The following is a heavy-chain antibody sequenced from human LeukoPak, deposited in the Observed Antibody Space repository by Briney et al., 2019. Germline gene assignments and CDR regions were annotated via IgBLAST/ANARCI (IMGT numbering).Heavy chain of an antibody. CDR2: ISSSGSTI. Sequence: GSLRLSCAASGFTFSDHYMSWIRQAPGKGLEWVSYISSSGSTIYYAGSVKGRFTISRDNAKNSLYLQMNSLRAEDTAVYYCARDTSYYCSSTSCYFGAYYYYGMDVWGQGTTVTVSS. CDR1: GFTFSDHY. J-gene: IGHJ6*02. V-gene: IGHV3-11*01. D-gene: IGHD2-2*01. CDR3: ARDTSYYCSSTSCYFGAYYYYGMDV.